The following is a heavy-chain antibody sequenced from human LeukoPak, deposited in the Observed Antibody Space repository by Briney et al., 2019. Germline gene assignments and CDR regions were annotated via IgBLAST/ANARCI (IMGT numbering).Heavy chain of an antibody. CDR3: AKDRRGLWELLGYYFDY. CDR2: ISYDGSNK. Sequence: PGRSLRLSCAASGFTFSSYGMHWVRQAPGKGLEWVAVISYDGSNKYYADSVKGRFTISRDNSKNTLYLQMNSLRAEDTAVYYCAKDRRGLWELLGYYFDYWGQGTLVTVSS. V-gene: IGHV3-30*18. D-gene: IGHD1-26*01. CDR1: GFTFSSYG. J-gene: IGHJ4*02.